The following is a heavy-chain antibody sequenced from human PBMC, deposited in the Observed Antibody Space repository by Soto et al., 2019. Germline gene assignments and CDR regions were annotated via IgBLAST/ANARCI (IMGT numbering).Heavy chain of an antibody. CDR2: MNPNSGNT. CDR1: GYTFTSYD. Sequence: ASVKVSCKASGYTFTSYDINWVRQATGQGLEWMGWMNPNSGNTGYAQKFQGRVTMTRNTSISTAYMELSSLRSEDTAVYYCARPRYITGTTLVAFDIWGQGTMVTVSS. J-gene: IGHJ3*02. D-gene: IGHD1-7*01. CDR3: ARPRYITGTTLVAFDI. V-gene: IGHV1-8*01.